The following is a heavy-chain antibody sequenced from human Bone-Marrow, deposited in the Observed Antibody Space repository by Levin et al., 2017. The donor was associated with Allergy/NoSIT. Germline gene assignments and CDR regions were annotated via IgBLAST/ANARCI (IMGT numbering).Heavy chain of an antibody. D-gene: IGHD3-3*01. CDR3: ARGLKSSSGDQAILQKINTIFGVVMRSNWFDP. J-gene: IGHJ5*02. CDR2: IYYSGST. CDR1: GGSISSGGYY. V-gene: IGHV4-31*03. Sequence: SETLSLTCTVSGGSISSGGYYWSWIRQHPGKGLEWIGYIYYSGSTYYNPSLKSRVTISVDTSKNQFSLKLSSVTAADTAVYYCARGLKSSSGDQAILQKINTIFGVVMRSNWFDPWGQGTLVTVSS.